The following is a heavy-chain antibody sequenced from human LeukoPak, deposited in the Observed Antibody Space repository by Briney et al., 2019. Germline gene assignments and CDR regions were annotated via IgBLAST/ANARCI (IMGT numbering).Heavy chain of an antibody. J-gene: IGHJ4*02. Sequence: GGSLRLSCAASGFTVSSNYMSWVRQAPGKGLEWVSVIYSGGSTYYADSVKGRFTISRDNSKNTLYLQMNSLRAEDTAVYYCARSSPKYYHDYWGQGTLVTVSS. CDR1: GFTVSSNY. CDR3: ARSSPKYYHDY. CDR2: IYSGGST. V-gene: IGHV3-53*01.